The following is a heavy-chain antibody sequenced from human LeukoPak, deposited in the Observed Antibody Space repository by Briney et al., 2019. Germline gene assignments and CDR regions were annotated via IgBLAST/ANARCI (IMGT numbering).Heavy chain of an antibody. V-gene: IGHV3-53*01. J-gene: IGHJ4*02. Sequence: GGSLRLSCAASGFTGSHNYMSWVRQAPGKGLEWVSATHSSGGTYYADSVKGRFTISRDTSKNTLYLQINSLSVEDTAVYYCARDLYYFDSSGYSGMGGYWGQGTLVTVSS. CDR2: THSSGGT. CDR1: GFTGSHNY. CDR3: ARDLYYFDSSGYSGMGGY. D-gene: IGHD3-22*01.